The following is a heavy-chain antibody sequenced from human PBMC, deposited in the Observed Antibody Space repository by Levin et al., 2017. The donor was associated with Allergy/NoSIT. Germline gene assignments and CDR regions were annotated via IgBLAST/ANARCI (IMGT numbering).Heavy chain of an antibody. CDR1: GGSMSSSSYF. CDR3: ARLRRTNYWYFDL. CDR2: IYYSGTT. J-gene: IGHJ2*01. D-gene: IGHD2-8*01. V-gene: IGHV4-39*02. Sequence: GSLRLSCTVSGGSMSSSSYFWAWVRQPPGKGLEWIAMIYYSGTTYYNPSLKSRVTLSVDTSKNHFSLQLTSVTAADTAMYFCARLRRTNYWYFDLWGRGTLVTVSS.